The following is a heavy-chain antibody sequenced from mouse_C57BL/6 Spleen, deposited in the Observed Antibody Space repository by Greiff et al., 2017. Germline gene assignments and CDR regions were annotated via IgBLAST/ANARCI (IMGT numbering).Heavy chain of an antibody. CDR3: ARFYYYGSSYDLDY. Sequence: QVQLQQSGPELVKPGASVKISCKASGYAFSSSWMNWVKQRPGKGLEWIGRIYPGDGDTNYNGKFKGKATLTADKSSSTAYMQLSSLTSEDSAVYFCARFYYYGSSYDLDYWGQGTTLTVSS. J-gene: IGHJ2*01. CDR2: IYPGDGDT. CDR1: GYAFSSSW. V-gene: IGHV1-82*01. D-gene: IGHD1-1*01.